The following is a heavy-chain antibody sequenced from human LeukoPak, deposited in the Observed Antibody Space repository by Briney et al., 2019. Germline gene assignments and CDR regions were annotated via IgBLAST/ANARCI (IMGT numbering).Heavy chain of an antibody. D-gene: IGHD1-26*01. V-gene: IGHV3-30-3*01. CDR2: ISYDGSNK. Sequence: PGRSLRLSCAASGFTFSSYAMHWVRQAPGKGLEWVAVISYDGSNKYYADSVKGRFTISRDSSKNTLYLQMNSLRAEDTAVYYCARSYSGIYSFFDYWGQGTLVTVSS. CDR3: ARSYSGIYSFFDY. J-gene: IGHJ4*02. CDR1: GFTFSSYA.